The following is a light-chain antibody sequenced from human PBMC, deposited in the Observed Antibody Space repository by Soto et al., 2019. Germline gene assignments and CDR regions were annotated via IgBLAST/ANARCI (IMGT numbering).Light chain of an antibody. V-gene: IGLV2-11*01. CDR1: SSDVGGYNY. J-gene: IGLJ2*01. CDR3: CSYAGSYTLL. CDR2: HVT. Sequence: QSALTQPRSVSGSPGQSVTISCTGTSSDVGGYNYVSWYQQHPGKAPKVMIYHVTKRPSGVSDRFSGSKSGNTASLTISGLQAEDEADYYCCSYAGSYTLLFGGGTKVTVL.